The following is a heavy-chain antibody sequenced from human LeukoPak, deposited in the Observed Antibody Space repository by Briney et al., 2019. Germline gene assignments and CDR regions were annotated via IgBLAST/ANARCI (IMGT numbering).Heavy chain of an antibody. CDR2: IYYSGST. Sequence: SETLSLTCTVSGGSISSSSYYWGWIRQPPGEGLEWIGSIYYSGSTYYNPSLKSRVTISVDTSKSQFSLRLSSVTAADTAVYYCARHTSGWHDAFDIWGQGKMVTVSS. CDR1: GGSISSSSYY. V-gene: IGHV4-39*01. CDR3: ARHTSGWHDAFDI. D-gene: IGHD6-19*01. J-gene: IGHJ3*02.